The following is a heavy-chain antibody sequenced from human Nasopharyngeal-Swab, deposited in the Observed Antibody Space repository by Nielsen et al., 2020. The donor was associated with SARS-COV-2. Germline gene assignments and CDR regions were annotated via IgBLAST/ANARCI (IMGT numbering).Heavy chain of an antibody. D-gene: IGHD1/OR15-1a*01. J-gene: IGHJ4*02. CDR3: ARLEENNDYDDY. CDR1: GFAFTSYA. CDR2: ISYDGSNK. V-gene: IGHV3-30-3*01. Sequence: SCKASGFAFTSYALHWVRQAPGKGLEWVAVISYDGSNKYYADSVKGRFTISRDNSKNTLYLQMNSLRAEDTAVYYCARLEENNDYDDYWGQGTLVTVSS.